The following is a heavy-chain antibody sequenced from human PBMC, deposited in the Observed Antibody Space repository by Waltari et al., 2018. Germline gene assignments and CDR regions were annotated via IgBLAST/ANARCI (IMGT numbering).Heavy chain of an antibody. J-gene: IGHJ4*02. CDR1: GYSISSGYY. D-gene: IGHD6-19*01. V-gene: IGHV4-38-2*01. CDR2: IYHSGST. CDR3: ASSSGWYDAVDY. Sequence: QVQLKESGPGLVKPSATLSLTCAVSGYSISSGYYWGWIRQPPGKGLEWIGSIYHSGSTYYNPSLKSRVTISVDTSKNQFSLKLSSVTAADTAVYYCASSSGWYDAVDYWGQGTLVTVSS.